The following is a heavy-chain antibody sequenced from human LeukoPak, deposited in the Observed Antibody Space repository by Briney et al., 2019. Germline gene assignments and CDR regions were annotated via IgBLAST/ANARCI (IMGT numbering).Heavy chain of an antibody. CDR1: GGSISSGDYY. CDR2: IYYSGST. D-gene: IGHD4-17*01. V-gene: IGHV4-61*08. J-gene: IGHJ3*02. Sequence: SETLSLTCTVSGGSISSGDYYWSWIRQPPGKGLEWIGYIYYSGSTNYNPSLKSRVTISVDTSKNQFSLKLSSVTAADTAVYYCAREMTTDAFDIWGQGTMVTVSS. CDR3: AREMTTDAFDI.